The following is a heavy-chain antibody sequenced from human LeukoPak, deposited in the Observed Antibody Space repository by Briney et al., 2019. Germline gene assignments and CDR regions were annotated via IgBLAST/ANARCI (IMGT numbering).Heavy chain of an antibody. CDR2: IRSKAYRATT. CDR1: GFIFGDHA. Sequence: GGSLRLSCIGSGFIFGDHAMSWVRQAPGKGLEWVGSIRSKAYRATTEYAASGKGRFTISRDDSASIAYLQMNSLRTEDTAVYYCARGPIQLWIHNAMDVWGQGTTVTVSS. CDR3: ARGPIQLWIHNAMDV. V-gene: IGHV3-49*04. D-gene: IGHD5-24*01. J-gene: IGHJ6*02.